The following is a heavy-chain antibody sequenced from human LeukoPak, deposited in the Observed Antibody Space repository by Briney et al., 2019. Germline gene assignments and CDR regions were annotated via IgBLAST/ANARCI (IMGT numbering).Heavy chain of an antibody. CDR1: GGSLSGHY. Sequence: SETLSLTCAVYGGSLSGHYWSWIRQPPGKGLEWIGEINHSGSTNYNPSLKSRVTISVDTSKNQFSLKLSSVTAADTAVYYCASLYGSGKYYYYGMDVWGQGTTVTVSS. V-gene: IGHV4-34*01. CDR2: INHSGST. D-gene: IGHD3-10*01. J-gene: IGHJ6*02. CDR3: ASLYGSGKYYYYGMDV.